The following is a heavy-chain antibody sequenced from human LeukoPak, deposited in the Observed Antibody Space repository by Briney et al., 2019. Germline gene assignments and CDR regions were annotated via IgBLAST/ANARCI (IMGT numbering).Heavy chain of an antibody. J-gene: IGHJ3*02. CDR3: ARGHYYDSSGYVFDI. CDR2: ISAYNGNT. Sequence: ASVKVSCKASGYTFTSYGISWVRQAPGQGLEWMGWISAYNGNTNYAQKLQGRVTMTTDTSTSTAYMELRSLRSDDTAVYYCARGHYYDSSGYVFDIWGQWTMVTVSS. D-gene: IGHD3-22*01. V-gene: IGHV1-18*01. CDR1: GYTFTSYG.